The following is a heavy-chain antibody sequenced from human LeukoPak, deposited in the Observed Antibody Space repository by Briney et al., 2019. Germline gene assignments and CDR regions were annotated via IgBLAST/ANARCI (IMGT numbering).Heavy chain of an antibody. D-gene: IGHD5-12*01. CDR3: ARAVARYDPFDY. J-gene: IGHJ4*02. CDR2: ISSSGSTT. CDR1: GFTFSDYY. V-gene: IGHV3-11*01. Sequence: SGGSLRLSCAASGFTFSDYYMSWIRQAPGKGLEWVSYISSSGSTTYYADSVKGRFTISRDNAKNSLYLQMNSLRAEDTAVYYCARAVARYDPFDYWGQGTLVTVSS.